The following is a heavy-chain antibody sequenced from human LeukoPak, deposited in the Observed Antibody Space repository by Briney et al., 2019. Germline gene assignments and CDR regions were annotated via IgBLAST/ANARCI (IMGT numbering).Heavy chain of an antibody. D-gene: IGHD3-3*01. CDR2: ITASGGST. CDR1: GFTFSSYA. V-gene: IGHV3-23*01. CDR3: AKGLGFWSGYYTPFDY. J-gene: IGHJ4*02. Sequence: GGSLRLSCAASGFTFSSYAMSWVRQTPGKGLEWVSGITASGGSTYHADSVKGRFTISRDNSINTLNLQMNNLRAEDTAIYYRAKGLGFWSGYYTPFDYWGQGSSVTVPS.